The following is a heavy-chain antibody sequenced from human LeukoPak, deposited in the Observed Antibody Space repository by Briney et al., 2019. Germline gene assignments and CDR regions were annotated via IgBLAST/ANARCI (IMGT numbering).Heavy chain of an antibody. V-gene: IGHV4-59*01. CDR2: IYYSGST. J-gene: IGHJ6*02. CDR3: ARMKPFLVPGGPAYGMDV. D-gene: IGHD3-10*01. Sequence: SETLSLTCTVSGGSISSYYWSWIRQPPGKGLEWIGDIYYSGSTNYNPSLKSRVTISVDTSKNQFSLKLSSVTAADTAVYYCARMKPFLVPGGPAYGMDVWGQGTTVTVSS. CDR1: GGSISSYY.